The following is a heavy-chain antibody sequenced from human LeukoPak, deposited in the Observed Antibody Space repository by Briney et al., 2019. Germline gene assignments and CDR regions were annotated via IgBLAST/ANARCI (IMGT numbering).Heavy chain of an antibody. D-gene: IGHD6-19*01. CDR3: ARSGETSGWYRESQQLHY. CDR2: IYYSGST. V-gene: IGHV4-39*07. J-gene: IGHJ4*02. CDR1: GGSISSSSYY. Sequence: TSETLSLTCTVSGGSISSSSYYWGWIRQPPGKGLEWIGSIYYSGSTYYNPSLKSRVTISVDTSKNQFSLKLSSVTAADTAVYYCARSGETSGWYRESQQLHYWGQGTLVTVSS.